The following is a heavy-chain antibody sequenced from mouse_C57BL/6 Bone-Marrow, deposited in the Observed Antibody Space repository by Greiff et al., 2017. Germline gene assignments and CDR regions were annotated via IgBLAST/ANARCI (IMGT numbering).Heavy chain of an antibody. CDR2: IDTNSGGT. V-gene: IGHV1-72*01. J-gene: IGHJ1*03. CDR3: AHGNYFYWYFAV. CDR1: GYTFTSYW. Sequence: QVQLQPPGAELVKPGASVKLSCKASGYTFTSYWMHWVKQRPGRGLEWIGRIDTNSGGTKYNEKFKSKATLTVDKPSSTAYMQLSSLTSEYSAVYYCAHGNYFYWYFAVWGTGTTVTVSS. D-gene: IGHD2-1*01.